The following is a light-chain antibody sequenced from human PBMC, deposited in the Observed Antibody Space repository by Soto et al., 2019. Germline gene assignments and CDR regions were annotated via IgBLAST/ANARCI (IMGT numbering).Light chain of an antibody. CDR2: GNS. J-gene: IGLJ1*01. V-gene: IGLV1-40*01. CDR1: SSNIGAGYD. Sequence: QSVLTQPPSVSGAPGQRVTISCTGSSSNIGAGYDVHWYQQLPGTPPKLLIYGNSNRPSGVPDRFSGSKSVTSASLAITGLQAEDEADYYCQSYDSSLSGYVFGTGTKLTVL. CDR3: QSYDSSLSGYV.